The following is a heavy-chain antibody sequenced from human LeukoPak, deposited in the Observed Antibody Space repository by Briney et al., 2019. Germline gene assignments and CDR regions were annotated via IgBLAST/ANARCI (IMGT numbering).Heavy chain of an antibody. V-gene: IGHV4-34*01. J-gene: IGHJ5*02. D-gene: IGHD3-22*01. CDR3: ARRIVVVTNWFHP. Sequence: SETLSLTCAVYGGSFSGYYWSWIRQPPGKGLEWIGEINHSGSTNYNPSLKSRVTISVDTSKNQFSLKLSFVTAPDTAVYYCARRIVVVTNWFHPWGQGTLVTASS. CDR1: GGSFSGYY. CDR2: INHSGST.